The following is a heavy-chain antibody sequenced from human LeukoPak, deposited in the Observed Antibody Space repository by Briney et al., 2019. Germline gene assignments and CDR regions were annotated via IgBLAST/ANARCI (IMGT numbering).Heavy chain of an antibody. V-gene: IGHV3-7*01. Sequence: GGSLRLSCAASGFTFSNYWMSWVRQAPGKGLEWVANIKQDGSEKYYVDSVKGRFTISRDNAKNSLYLQMNSLRAEDTAVYYCARQRGSYSLGYWGQGTLVTVSS. CDR2: IKQDGSEK. CDR3: ARQRGSYSLGY. J-gene: IGHJ4*02. CDR1: GFTFSNYW. D-gene: IGHD3-16*01.